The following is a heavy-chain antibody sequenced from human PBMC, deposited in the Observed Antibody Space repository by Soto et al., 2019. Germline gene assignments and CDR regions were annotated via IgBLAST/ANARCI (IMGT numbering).Heavy chain of an antibody. CDR1: GYTFTSYG. CDR2: ISAYNGNT. CDR3: ARVNDSSGYAFCEAFDI. D-gene: IGHD3-22*01. J-gene: IGHJ3*02. V-gene: IGHV1-18*01. Sequence: ASVKVSCKASGYTFTSYGISWVRQAPGQGLEWMGWISAYNGNTNYAQKLQGRVTMTTDTSTSTAYMELRSLRSDDTAVYYCARVNDSSGYAFCEAFDIWGQGTMVTVSS.